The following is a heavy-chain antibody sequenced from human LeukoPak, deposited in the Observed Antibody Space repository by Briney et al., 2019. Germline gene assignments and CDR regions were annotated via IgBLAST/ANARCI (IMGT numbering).Heavy chain of an antibody. CDR1: GLTFSNAW. CDR3: ATDWGVTSCAGDCYLR. J-gene: IGHJ4*02. CDR2: IKSKTFGETA. Sequence: PGGSLRLSCAASGLTFSNAWMTWVRQAPGKGLEWVGRIKSKTFGETADYAAPLKGRFTISRDDSKSTLYVQMNSLNTEDTAVYYCATDWGVTSCAGDCYLRWGQGTLVTVSS. D-gene: IGHD2-21*02. V-gene: IGHV3-15*01.